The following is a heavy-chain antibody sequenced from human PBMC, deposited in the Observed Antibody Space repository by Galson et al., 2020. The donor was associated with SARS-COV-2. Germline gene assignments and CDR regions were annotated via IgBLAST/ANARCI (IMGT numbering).Heavy chain of an antibody. V-gene: IGHV1-69*06. J-gene: IGHJ3*01. D-gene: IGHD3-22*01. CDR1: GGTFSSYA. CDR2: IIPIFGTA. CDR3: ATASVDSNHHYRGMWIRF. Sequence: ASVKVSCKASGGTFSSYAISWVRQAPGQGLEWMGGIIPIFGTANYAQKFQGRVTLTEDTSTDTAYMELSGLRSEDTAVYYCATASVDSNHHYRGMWIRFWGQGTMVTVSS.